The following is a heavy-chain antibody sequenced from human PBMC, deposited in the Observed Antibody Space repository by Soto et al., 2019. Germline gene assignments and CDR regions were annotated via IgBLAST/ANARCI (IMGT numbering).Heavy chain of an antibody. V-gene: IGHV4-59*01. CDR2: ISYSGST. J-gene: IGHJ4*02. Sequence: AWETLSLTCTVSGGSIISDYWSWIRQPPGKGLEWIGYISYSGSTNYNPSLKSRVTISVGTSKNQFSLNLSSVTAADTAVYYCARVLSGSSLFDYWGQGTLVTAPQ. CDR1: GGSIISDY. CDR3: ARVLSGSSLFDY. D-gene: IGHD1-26*01.